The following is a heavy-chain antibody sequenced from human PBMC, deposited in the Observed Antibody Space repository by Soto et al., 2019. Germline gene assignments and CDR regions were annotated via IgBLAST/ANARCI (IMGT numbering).Heavy chain of an antibody. CDR1: GFTFSSYS. CDR2: ISSSSSTI. V-gene: IGHV3-48*02. D-gene: IGHD6-13*01. CDR3: ARDAKRPSYSSSWYSSIYYYGMDV. J-gene: IGHJ6*02. Sequence: GGSLRLSCAASGFTFSSYSMNWVRQAPGKGLEWVSYISSSSSTIYYADSVKGRFTISRDNAKNSLYLQMNSLRDEDTAVYYCARDAKRPSYSSSWYSSIYYYGMDVWGQGTTVTVSS.